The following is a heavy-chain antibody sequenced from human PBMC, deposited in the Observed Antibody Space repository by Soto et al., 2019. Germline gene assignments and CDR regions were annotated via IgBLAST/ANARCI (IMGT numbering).Heavy chain of an antibody. Sequence: ASVKVSCKASGYTFTGYYMHWVRQAPGQGLEWMGWINPNSGGTNYAQKFQGWVTMTRDTSISTAYMELSRLTSDDTAVYYCARSGGYSYGLLEPYYYYGMDVWGQGTTVTVSS. V-gene: IGHV1-2*04. CDR3: ARSGGYSYGLLEPYYYYGMDV. D-gene: IGHD5-18*01. CDR2: INPNSGGT. J-gene: IGHJ6*02. CDR1: GYTFTGYY.